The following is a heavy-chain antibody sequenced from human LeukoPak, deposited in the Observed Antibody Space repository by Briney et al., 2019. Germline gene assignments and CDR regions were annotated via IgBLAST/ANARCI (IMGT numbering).Heavy chain of an antibody. Sequence: GRSLRLSCAPSGFTFDDYAMHWVRQAPGKGLWWVSGISWNSGGIGYADSVKGRFTISRDNAKNSLYLQMNSLRAEDTALYYCAKDESGSPGAWGQGTLVTVSS. CDR1: GFTFDDYA. CDR2: ISWNSGGI. D-gene: IGHD1-26*01. CDR3: AKDESGSPGA. V-gene: IGHV3-9*01. J-gene: IGHJ5*02.